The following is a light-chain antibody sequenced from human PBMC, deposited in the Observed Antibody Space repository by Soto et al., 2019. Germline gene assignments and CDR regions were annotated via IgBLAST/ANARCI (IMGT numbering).Light chain of an antibody. CDR3: QQYNDWPLT. CDR2: GAS. V-gene: IGKV3-15*01. Sequence: EIVLTQSPATLSLSPGERATLSCRASQSVDNYLAWYQQKPGQAPRLIISGASTRATCIPARFSGTGSGTEFTLTISSLQSEDFALYYCQQYNDWPLTFGQGTKVDIK. J-gene: IGKJ1*01. CDR1: QSVDNY.